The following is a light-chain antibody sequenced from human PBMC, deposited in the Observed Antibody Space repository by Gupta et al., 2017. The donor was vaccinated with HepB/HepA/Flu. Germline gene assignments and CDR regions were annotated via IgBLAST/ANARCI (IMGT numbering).Light chain of an antibody. J-gene: IGKJ5*01. CDR3: QQCKNWPIT. CDR1: QSVSSH. V-gene: IGKV3-11*01. CDR2: DAS. Sequence: EIVCTQSLAPLSLSPGERATFPCRASQSVSSHLGWYQQKPGQAPRLLIYDASNRASGVPARFSGSGSETDFTLTISSLQPEDFAVYYCQQCKNWPITFGGGSQLEIK.